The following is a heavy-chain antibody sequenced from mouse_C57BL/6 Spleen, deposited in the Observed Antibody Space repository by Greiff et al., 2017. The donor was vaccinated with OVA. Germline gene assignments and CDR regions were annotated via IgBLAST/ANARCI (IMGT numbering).Heavy chain of an antibody. D-gene: IGHD1-1*01. CDR2: IYPGSGST. CDR3: ASPYYYGSSPFDY. J-gene: IGHJ2*01. CDR1: GYTFTSYW. Sequence: VQLQQPGAELVKPGASVKMSCKASGYTFTSYWITWVKQRPGQGLEWIGDIYPGSGSTNYNEKFKSKATLTVDTSSSTAYMQLSSLTSEDSAVYYCASPYYYGSSPFDYWGQGTTLTVSS. V-gene: IGHV1-55*01.